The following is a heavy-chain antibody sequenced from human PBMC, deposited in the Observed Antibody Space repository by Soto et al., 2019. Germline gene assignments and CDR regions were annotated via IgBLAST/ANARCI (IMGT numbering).Heavy chain of an antibody. J-gene: IGHJ4*02. V-gene: IGHV4-59*01. CDR2: IYYSGST. Sequence: PSETLSLTCTVSGGSISSYYLSWIRQPPGKGLEWIGYIYYSGSTNYNPSLKSRVTISVDTSKNQFSLKLSSVTAADTAVYYCARGSLRYFAGEAFGYWGQGTLVTVSS. CDR1: GGSISSYY. D-gene: IGHD3-9*01. CDR3: ARGSLRYFAGEAFGY.